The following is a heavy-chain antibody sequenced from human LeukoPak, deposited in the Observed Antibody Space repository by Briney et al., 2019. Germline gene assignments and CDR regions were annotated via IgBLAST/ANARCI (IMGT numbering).Heavy chain of an antibody. CDR2: IYDDGGT. CDR1: GFTVTSTH. CDR3: ASGSYYYYYMDV. Sequence: GGSLRLTCTVSGFTVTSTHMDWVRQAPGKGPEWVALIYDDGGTVYADSVKGRFTISRDNSKNMLYLQMGSLRAEDMAVYYCASGSYYYYYMDVWGKGTTVTVSS. D-gene: IGHD1-26*01. J-gene: IGHJ6*03. V-gene: IGHV3-66*02.